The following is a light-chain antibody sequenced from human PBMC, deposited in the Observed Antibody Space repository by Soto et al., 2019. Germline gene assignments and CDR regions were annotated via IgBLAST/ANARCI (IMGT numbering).Light chain of an antibody. CDR2: AAS. CDR1: QDISSW. J-gene: IGKJ4*01. CDR3: QRGDIFPFP. V-gene: IGKV1-12*01. Sequence: DIQMTQSPSSVSASVGDRVTITCRASQDISSWVAWYQQKPGKAPKLLISAASSLQSGVPRRFSGSELGPNFPSSSSSFRPKILELYFGQRGDIFPFPFGGGPRWRS.